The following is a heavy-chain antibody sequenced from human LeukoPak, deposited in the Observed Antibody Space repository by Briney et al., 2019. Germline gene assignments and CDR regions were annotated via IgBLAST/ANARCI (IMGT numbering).Heavy chain of an antibody. Sequence: SSETLSLTCTVSGGSISSSSYYWGWIRQPPGKELEWIGSIYYSGSTYYNPSPKSRVTISVDTSKNQFSLKLSSVTAADTAVYYCARVLAATYYYYMDVWGKGTTVTVSS. CDR1: GGSISSSSYY. CDR2: IYYSGST. CDR3: ARVLAATYYYYMDV. V-gene: IGHV4-39*07. J-gene: IGHJ6*03. D-gene: IGHD6-13*01.